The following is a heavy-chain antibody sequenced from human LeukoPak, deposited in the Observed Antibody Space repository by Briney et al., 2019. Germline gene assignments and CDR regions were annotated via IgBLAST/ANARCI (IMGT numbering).Heavy chain of an antibody. Sequence: SETLSLTCSVSDGSISSDSFLWGWIRQPPGKGLEWIGNIHYTGSTHYNPSLKSRDIISLDTSNNQFSLRLNSVTAADTAVYYCARRITYGRTFDYWGQGILVTVSS. CDR2: IHYTGST. D-gene: IGHD2-15*01. CDR3: ARRITYGRTFDY. J-gene: IGHJ4*02. V-gene: IGHV4-39*07. CDR1: DGSISSDSFL.